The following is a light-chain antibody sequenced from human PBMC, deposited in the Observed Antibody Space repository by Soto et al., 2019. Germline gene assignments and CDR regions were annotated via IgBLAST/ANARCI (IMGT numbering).Light chain of an antibody. CDR1: QSVDNY. J-gene: IGKJ1*01. CDR2: DAS. Sequence: EIVLTQSPATLSLSPGESATLSCRASQSVDNYLAWYQQKPGQPPRLLIHDASTRATGTPARFSGSGSGTDFTLTISRLEPEDFAVYYCQQYGSSPSWTFGQGTKVDIK. V-gene: IGKV3-20*01. CDR3: QQYGSSPSWT.